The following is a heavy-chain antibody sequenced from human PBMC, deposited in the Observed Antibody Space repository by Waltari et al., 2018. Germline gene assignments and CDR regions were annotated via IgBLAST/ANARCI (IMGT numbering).Heavy chain of an antibody. CDR2: IYSSGST. J-gene: IGHJ4*02. CDR3: ARDKHGRRSSGWYRVFDY. CDR1: GGSIRSYY. Sequence: QVQLQESGPGLVKPPETLSLTCTVSGGSIRSYYWSWIRQSAGKGLEWIGRIYSSGSTNYNPSLKSRVTMSVDTSKNQFSLRLSSVTAADTAVYYCARDKHGRRSSGWYRVFDYWGQGTLVTVSS. V-gene: IGHV4-4*07. D-gene: IGHD6-19*01.